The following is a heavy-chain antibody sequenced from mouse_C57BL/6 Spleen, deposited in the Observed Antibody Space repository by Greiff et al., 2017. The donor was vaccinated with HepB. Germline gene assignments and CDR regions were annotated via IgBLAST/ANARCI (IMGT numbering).Heavy chain of an antibody. J-gene: IGHJ4*01. CDR3: AREAQANAMDY. CDR2: IYPGDGDT. Sequence: VKLKESGPELVKPGASVKISCKASGYAFSSSWMNWVKQRPGKGLEWIGRIYPGDGDTNYNGKFKGKATLTADKSSSTAYMQLSSLTSEDSAVYCGAREAQANAMDYWGQGTSVTVSS. CDR1: GYAFSSSW. D-gene: IGHD3-2*02. V-gene: IGHV1-82*01.